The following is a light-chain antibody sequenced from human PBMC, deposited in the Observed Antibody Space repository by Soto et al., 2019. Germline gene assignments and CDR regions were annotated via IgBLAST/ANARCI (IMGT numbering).Light chain of an antibody. CDR1: SSDVGGYHY. Sequence: QSALTQPRSVSGSPGQSVTISCNGTSSDVGGYHYVSWYQHHPGKSPKLIIYDVSQRPSGVPDRFSGSKSGNTASLTISGLQADDEADYHCSSYANQYFYVFGTGTKVTVL. CDR3: SSYANQYFYV. V-gene: IGLV2-11*01. CDR2: DVS. J-gene: IGLJ1*01.